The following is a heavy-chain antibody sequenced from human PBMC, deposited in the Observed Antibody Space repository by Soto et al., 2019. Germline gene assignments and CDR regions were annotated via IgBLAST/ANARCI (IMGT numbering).Heavy chain of an antibody. D-gene: IGHD4-17*01. CDR2: VHYSGST. J-gene: IGHJ4*02. V-gene: IGHV4-39*01. CDR3: ASFSGATYGDYGGGINY. Sequence: PSETLSLTCTVSGGSISGSSYYWGWIRQPPGKGLECIGSVHYSGSTDYNPSLKSRVTISVDTSKNQFSLKLTSVTAADTAVYFCASFSGATYGDYGGGINYWGQGTLVT. CDR1: GGSISGSSYY.